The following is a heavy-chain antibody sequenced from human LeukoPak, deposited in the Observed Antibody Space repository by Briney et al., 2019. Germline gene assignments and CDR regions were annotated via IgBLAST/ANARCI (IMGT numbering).Heavy chain of an antibody. J-gene: IGHJ4*02. Sequence: GGSLRLSCAASGFTFSIYGMHWVRQAPGKGLEWVAVIWYDGSNKYYADSVKGRFTISRDNSKNTLYLQMNSLRAEDMAVYYCAKDRADYGDPTVLDYWGQGTLVTVSS. CDR1: GFTFSIYG. V-gene: IGHV3-33*06. CDR3: AKDRADYGDPTVLDY. D-gene: IGHD4-17*01. CDR2: IWYDGSNK.